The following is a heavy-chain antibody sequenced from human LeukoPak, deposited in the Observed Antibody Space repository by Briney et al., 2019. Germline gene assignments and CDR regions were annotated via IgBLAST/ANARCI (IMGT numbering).Heavy chain of an antibody. J-gene: IGHJ6*02. CDR2: IYDSEIT. D-gene: IGHD3-10*01. CDR1: GASISSYD. V-gene: IGHV4-59*08. Sequence: SETLYLTCTVSGASISSYDWSWIRQPPGKGLEWIGNIYDSEITSQSPSLKSRVTISVDTSQNKLSLNLSSVTAADTAVYYCARHSRVFYGSGSYFLNSMDVWGQGTTVTVSS. CDR3: ARHSRVFYGSGSYFLNSMDV.